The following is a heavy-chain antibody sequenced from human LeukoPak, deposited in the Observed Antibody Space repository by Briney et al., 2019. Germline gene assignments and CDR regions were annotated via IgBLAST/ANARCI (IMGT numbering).Heavy chain of an antibody. D-gene: IGHD3-10*01. Sequence: RPGGSLRLSCAASGFTFSDYYMSWIRQAPGKGLEWLSYISSSDSTIYYADSVEGRFTISRDNAKNSLYLQMNSLRAEDTAVYYCARDYYGSGSYSYYFDYLGQGTQVTVSS. CDR1: GFTFSDYY. CDR2: ISSSDSTI. J-gene: IGHJ4*02. V-gene: IGHV3-11*01. CDR3: ARDYYGSGSYSYYFDY.